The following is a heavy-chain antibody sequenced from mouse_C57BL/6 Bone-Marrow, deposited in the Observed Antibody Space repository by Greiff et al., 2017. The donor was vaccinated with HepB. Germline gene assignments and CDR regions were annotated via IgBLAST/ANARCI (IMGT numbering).Heavy chain of an antibody. Sequence: QVQLQQPGAELVKPGASVKVSCKASGYTFTSYWMHWVKQRPGQGLEWIGRIHPSDSDTNYNQKFKGKATLTVDKSSSTAYMHLSSLTSEDSAVYYCAISKYRDLYGNYGYFDVWGTGTTVTVSS. D-gene: IGHD2-1*01. CDR3: AISKYRDLYGNYGYFDV. CDR1: GYTFTSYW. CDR2: IHPSDSDT. V-gene: IGHV1-74*01. J-gene: IGHJ1*03.